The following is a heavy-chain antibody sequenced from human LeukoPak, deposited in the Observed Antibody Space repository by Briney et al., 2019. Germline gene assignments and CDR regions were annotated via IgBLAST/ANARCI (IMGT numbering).Heavy chain of an antibody. Sequence: SETLSLTCAVYGGSFSGYYWSWIRQPPGKGLEWIGETNHSGSTNYNPSLKSRVTISVDTSKNQFSLKLSSVTAADTAVYYCARFRSSWFDPWGQGTLVTVSS. CDR3: ARFRSSWFDP. D-gene: IGHD3-10*01. V-gene: IGHV4-34*01. J-gene: IGHJ5*02. CDR2: TNHSGST. CDR1: GGSFSGYY.